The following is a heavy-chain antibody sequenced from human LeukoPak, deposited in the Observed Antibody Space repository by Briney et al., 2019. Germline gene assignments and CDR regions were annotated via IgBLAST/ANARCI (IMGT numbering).Heavy chain of an antibody. Sequence: ASVTVSFKASSYTFTSYDTNWVRQAAGQGLELMGWMNPNTGRTGFAQKFQGRLTITRDSSINPAYLELISLRSDDTAVYYCARLSQTPDYYSSGGYFYLGYWGQGTPVTVSS. V-gene: IGHV1-8*01. CDR3: ARLSQTPDYYSSGGYFYLGY. D-gene: IGHD3-22*01. J-gene: IGHJ4*02. CDR1: SYTFTSYD. CDR2: MNPNTGRT.